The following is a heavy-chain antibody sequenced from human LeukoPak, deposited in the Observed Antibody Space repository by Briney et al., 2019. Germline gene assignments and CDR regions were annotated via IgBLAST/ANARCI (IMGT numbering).Heavy chain of an antibody. J-gene: IGHJ3*02. V-gene: IGHV1-18*01. CDR1: GYTFSSYG. Sequence: ASVKVSCKASGYTFSSYGISWVRQAPGQGLEWMGWVSAYNGNTNYAQKLQGRVTMTTDTSTSTAYMELRSLRSDDTAVYYCARSGGETALDAFGIWGQGTKVTVSS. D-gene: IGHD5-18*01. CDR2: VSAYNGNT. CDR3: ARSGGETALDAFGI.